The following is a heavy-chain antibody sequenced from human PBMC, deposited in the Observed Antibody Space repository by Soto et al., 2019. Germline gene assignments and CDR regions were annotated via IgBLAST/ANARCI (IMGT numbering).Heavy chain of an antibody. D-gene: IGHD3-3*01. CDR2: ISGSGGST. CDR1: GFTFSSYA. J-gene: IGHJ4*02. Sequence: PGGSLRLSCAASGFTFSSYAMSWVRQSPGKGLEWVSAISGSGGSTYYADSVKGRFTISRDNSKNTLYLQMNSLRAEDTAVYYCAKLRGDFWSGPDYWGQGTLVTVSS. CDR3: AKLRGDFWSGPDY. V-gene: IGHV3-23*01.